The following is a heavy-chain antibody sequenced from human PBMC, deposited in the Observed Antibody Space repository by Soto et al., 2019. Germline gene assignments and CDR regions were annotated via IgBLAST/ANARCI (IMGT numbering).Heavy chain of an antibody. CDR3: ARDLGDFWSGSKFDY. V-gene: IGHV1-2*02. D-gene: IGHD3-3*01. J-gene: IGHJ4*02. Sequence: ASVKVSCKASGYTFTGYYMHWVRQAPGQGLEWMGWINPNSGGTKYSQKFQGRVTITRDTSASTAYMELSSLRSEDTAVYYCARDLGDFWSGSKFDYWGQGTLVTVSS. CDR2: INPNSGGT. CDR1: GYTFTGYY.